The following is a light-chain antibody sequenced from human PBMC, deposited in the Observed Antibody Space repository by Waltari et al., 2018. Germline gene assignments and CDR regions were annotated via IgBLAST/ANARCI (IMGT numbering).Light chain of an antibody. CDR3: SSYATSSPYV. CDR1: TSAVGGYNY. V-gene: IGLV2-14*03. CDR2: DVR. Sequence: QSALTQPASVPGSPRQPLPISCPRPTSAVGGYNYAPWYQQHPGKAPKLMTYDVRKRPSGVSNRFSGSKSGNMASLTISGLQAEDEADYYCSSYATSSPYVFGTGTKVTVL. J-gene: IGLJ1*01.